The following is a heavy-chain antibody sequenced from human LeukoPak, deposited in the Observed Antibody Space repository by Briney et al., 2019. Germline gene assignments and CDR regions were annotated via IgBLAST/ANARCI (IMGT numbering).Heavy chain of an antibody. V-gene: IGHV3-43*02. CDR3: AKDRWDGSGSYTFDY. D-gene: IGHD3-10*01. J-gene: IGHJ4*02. Sequence: GGSLRLSCAASGFNFGDYVMYWVRQPPGKALEWVSLVNGDGSTYNGDAAKGRFNISRDNTKNSLYLQMTSLTSDDTGLYYCAKDRWDGSGSYTFDYWGQGTLVTVSS. CDR1: GFNFGDYV. CDR2: VNGDGST.